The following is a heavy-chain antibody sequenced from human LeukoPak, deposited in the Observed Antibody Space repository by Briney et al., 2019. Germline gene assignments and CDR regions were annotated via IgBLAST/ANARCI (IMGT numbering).Heavy chain of an antibody. CDR2: ISGSGDNT. V-gene: IGHV3-23*01. J-gene: IGHJ4*02. CDR1: GFTFSSYA. CDR3: AKGSYYDSSGSFYFGY. Sequence: GGSLRLSCAASGFTFSSYAMSWVRQAPGKGLEWVSGISGSGDNTYYADSVKGRFTISRDNSKNTLYVQVNSLGTEDTAAYYCAKGSYYDSSGSFYFGYWGQGTLVTVSS. D-gene: IGHD3-22*01.